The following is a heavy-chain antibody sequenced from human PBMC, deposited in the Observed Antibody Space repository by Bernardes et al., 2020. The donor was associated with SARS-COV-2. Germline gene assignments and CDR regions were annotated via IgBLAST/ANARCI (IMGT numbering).Heavy chain of an antibody. J-gene: IGHJ4*02. CDR3: ATSYTSSRS. V-gene: IGHV5-10-1*01. D-gene: IGHD2-2*01. CDR1: GYTFTGYW. Sequence: GETLKISCKASGYTFTGYWMNWVRQMPGKGLEWRGNIDPSDSHTNYSPSFQGHVSISADKSSSTAYLQWSSLRASDTAIYFCATSYTSSRSWGQGTLVTVSS. CDR2: IDPSDSHT.